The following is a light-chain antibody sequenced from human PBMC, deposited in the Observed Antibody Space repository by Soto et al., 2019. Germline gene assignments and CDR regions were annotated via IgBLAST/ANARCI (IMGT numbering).Light chain of an antibody. CDR2: EVS. J-gene: IGLJ1*01. Sequence: QSVLTQPASVSGSPGQSITISCSGTSSDVGSYDHVAWNQQFPGKTPKLMIYEVSNRPSGVSSRFSGSKSGNTASLTISGLQAEDEADYYCISYTGSSTSYVFGSGTKVTGL. CDR3: ISYTGSSTSYV. CDR1: SSDVGSYDH. V-gene: IGLV2-14*01.